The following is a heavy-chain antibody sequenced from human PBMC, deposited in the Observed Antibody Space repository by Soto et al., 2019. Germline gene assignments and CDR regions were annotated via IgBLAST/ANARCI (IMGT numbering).Heavy chain of an antibody. CDR2: INTDGTSP. CDR1: GCTFSSYW. D-gene: IGHD1-26*01. CDR3: ARRWEYFYMDV. J-gene: IGHJ6*03. Sequence: GGSLRLSCAASGCTFSSYWMHWVRQAPGKGLVWVSRINTDGTSPKYADSVKGRFTISRDNAKNTLYLQMNSLRDEDTAVYYCARRWEYFYMDVWGKGTTVTVSS. V-gene: IGHV3-74*03.